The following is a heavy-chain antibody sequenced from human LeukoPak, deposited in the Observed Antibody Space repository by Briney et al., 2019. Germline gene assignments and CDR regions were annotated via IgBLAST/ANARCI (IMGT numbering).Heavy chain of an antibody. V-gene: IGHV3-21*04. CDR3: AKDRTVGASYWYFDL. Sequence: PGGSLRLSCAASGFTFSSYSMNWVRQAPGKGLEWVSSISSSSSYIHYADSVKGRFTISRDNAKNSLYLQMNSLRAEDTAIYYCAKDRTVGASYWYFDLWGRGTLVTVSS. CDR2: ISSSSSYI. CDR1: GFTFSSYS. J-gene: IGHJ2*01. D-gene: IGHD1-26*01.